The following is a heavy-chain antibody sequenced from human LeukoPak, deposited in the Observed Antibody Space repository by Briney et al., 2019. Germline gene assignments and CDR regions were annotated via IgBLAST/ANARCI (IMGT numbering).Heavy chain of an antibody. V-gene: IGHV3-7*01. J-gene: IGHJ4*02. Sequence: GGSLRLSCAASGFTFSSYWMTWVRQAPGKGLEWVANIKQDGSEKYYVDSVKGRFTISRDNAKNSLYLQMNSLRAEDTAVYYCARSARLMKGVVEVTALDDWGQGTLVTVSS. CDR1: GFTFSSYW. D-gene: IGHD3-3*01. CDR2: IKQDGSEK. CDR3: ARSARLMKGVVEVTALDD.